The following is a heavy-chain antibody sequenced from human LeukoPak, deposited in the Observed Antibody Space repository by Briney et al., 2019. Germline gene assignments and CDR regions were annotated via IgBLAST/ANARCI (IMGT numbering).Heavy chain of an antibody. CDR2: IVPILGIE. D-gene: IGHD6-19*01. Sequence: SVKVSCKASGGTFSSYGISWVRQAPGEGLEWMGRIVPILGIEENAQKFQGRVTITEDKPTSTAYMELSSLRSDDTAVYYCARDLSAVAGTGFFDLWGRGTLVTVSS. CDR3: ARDLSAVAGTGFFDL. V-gene: IGHV1-69*04. CDR1: GGTFSSYG. J-gene: IGHJ2*01.